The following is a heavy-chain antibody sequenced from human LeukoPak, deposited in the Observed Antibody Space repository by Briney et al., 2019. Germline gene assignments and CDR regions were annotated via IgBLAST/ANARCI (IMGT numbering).Heavy chain of an antibody. CDR1: GFTFSSYA. D-gene: IGHD1/OR15-1a*01. Sequence: GGSLRLSCAASGFTFSSYAMNWVRQAPGKGLEWVSAISGSGGGTYYADSVKGRFTISRDNSKNTMYLQMNSLRAEDTAVYYCARGTSNTPDYWGQGTLVTVSS. J-gene: IGHJ4*02. V-gene: IGHV3-23*01. CDR3: ARGTSNTPDY. CDR2: ISGSGGGT.